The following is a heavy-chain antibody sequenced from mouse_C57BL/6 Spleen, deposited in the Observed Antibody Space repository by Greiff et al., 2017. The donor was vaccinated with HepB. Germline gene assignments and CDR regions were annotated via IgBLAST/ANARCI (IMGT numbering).Heavy chain of an antibody. Sequence: EVQLQQSGPELVKPGASVKISCKASGYSFTGYYMNWVKQSPEKSLEWIGEINPSTGGTTYNQKFKAKATLTVDKSSSTAYMQLKSLTSEDSAVYYGARYSSGYLYYAMDYWGQGTSVTVSS. CDR2: INPSTGGT. J-gene: IGHJ4*01. CDR3: ARYSSGYLYYAMDY. V-gene: IGHV1-42*01. D-gene: IGHD3-2*02. CDR1: GYSFTGYY.